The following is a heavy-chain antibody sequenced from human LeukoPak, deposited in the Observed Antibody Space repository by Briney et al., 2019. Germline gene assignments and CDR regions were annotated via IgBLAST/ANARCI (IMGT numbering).Heavy chain of an antibody. Sequence: GSLRLSCAASGFTVSSNYMSWVRQPPGKGLEWIGYIYYNGRINYNPSLKSRIAISVDTSKNQFSLKLSSVTAADTAVYYCARRVGAFPTYYFDYWGQGTRVTVSS. CDR3: ARRVGAFPTYYFDY. D-gene: IGHD3-3*02. CDR1: GFTVSSNY. V-gene: IGHV4-59*08. CDR2: IYYNGRI. J-gene: IGHJ4*02.